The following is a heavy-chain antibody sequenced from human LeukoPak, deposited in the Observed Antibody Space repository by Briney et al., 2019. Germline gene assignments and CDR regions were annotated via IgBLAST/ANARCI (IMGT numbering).Heavy chain of an antibody. D-gene: IGHD3-22*01. CDR1: GYTFTGYY. V-gene: IGHV1-2*02. J-gene: IGHJ4*02. CDR3: AANLHYYDSSGYYLIFDY. CDR2: INPNSGGT. Sequence: GASVKVSCKASGYTFTGYYMHWVRQAPGQGLEWMGWINPNSGGTNYAQKFQGRVTMTRDTSISTAYMELSRLRSDDTAVYYCAANLHYYDSSGYYLIFDYWGQGTLVTVSS.